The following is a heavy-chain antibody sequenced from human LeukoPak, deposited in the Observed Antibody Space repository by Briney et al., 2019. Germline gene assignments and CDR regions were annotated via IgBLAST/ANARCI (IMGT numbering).Heavy chain of an antibody. J-gene: IGHJ4*02. D-gene: IGHD6-25*01. CDR1: GFTFSSYA. CDR2: ISYDGSNK. CDR3: ARVPSGIAAFDY. Sequence: GGSLRLSCAASGFTFSSYAMHWVRQAPGKGLEWVAVISYDGSNKYYADPVKGRFTISRGNSKNTLYLQMNSLRAEDTAVYYCARVPSGIAAFDYWGQGTLVTVSS. V-gene: IGHV3-30-3*01.